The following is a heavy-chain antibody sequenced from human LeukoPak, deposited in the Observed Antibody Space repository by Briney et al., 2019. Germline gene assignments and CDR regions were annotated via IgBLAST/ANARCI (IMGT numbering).Heavy chain of an antibody. Sequence: VGSLRLSCAASGFTFSSYAMSWVRQAPGKGLEWVSTISGSGGSTFYADSMKGRFTISRDSSRRTVYMQMNSLRAEDTAIYYCAKESSYYGSGSYYYWGQGTLVTVSS. J-gene: IGHJ4*02. D-gene: IGHD3-10*01. CDR1: GFTFSSYA. CDR3: AKESSYYGSGSYYY. V-gene: IGHV3-23*01. CDR2: ISGSGGST.